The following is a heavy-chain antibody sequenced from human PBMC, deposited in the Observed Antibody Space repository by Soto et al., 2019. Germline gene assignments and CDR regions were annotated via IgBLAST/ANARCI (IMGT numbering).Heavy chain of an antibody. CDR2: IWYDGSNK. D-gene: IGHD6-6*01. J-gene: IGHJ6*03. V-gene: IGHV3-33*01. Sequence: GGSLRLSCAASGFTFSSYGMHWVRQAPGKGLEWVAVIWYDGSNKYYADSVKGRFTISRDNSKNTLYLQMNSLRAEDTAVYYCARDPSNVYYMDVWGKGTTVTVSS. CDR1: GFTFSSYG. CDR3: ARDPSNVYYMDV.